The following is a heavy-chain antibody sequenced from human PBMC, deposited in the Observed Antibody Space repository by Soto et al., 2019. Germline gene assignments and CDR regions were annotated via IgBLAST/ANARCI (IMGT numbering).Heavy chain of an antibody. J-gene: IGHJ6*02. CDR2: ISWDGGST. CDR3: AKDLGDGDYYYYYGMDV. CDR1: GFTFDDYT. D-gene: IGHD2-21*02. V-gene: IGHV3-43*01. Sequence: GSLRLSCAASGFTFDDYTMHWVRQAPGKGLEWVSLISWDGGSTYYADSVKGRFTISRDNSKNSLYLQMNSLRTEDTALYYCAKDLGDGDYYYYYGMDVWGQGTTVTVSS.